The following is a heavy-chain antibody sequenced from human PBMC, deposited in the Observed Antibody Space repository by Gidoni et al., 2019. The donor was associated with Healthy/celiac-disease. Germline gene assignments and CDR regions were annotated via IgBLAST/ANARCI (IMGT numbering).Heavy chain of an antibody. D-gene: IGHD4-17*01. J-gene: IGHJ6*03. V-gene: IGHV4-59*01. CDR2: IYYSGST. CDR1: GGSISSYY. CDR3: ARDGEKAYGDKSGYMDV. Sequence: QVQLQESGPGLVKPSETLSLTCTVSGGSISSYYWSWIRQPPGKGLEWIGYIYYSGSTNYNPSLKSRVTISVDTSKNQFSLKLSSVTAADTAVYYCARDGEKAYGDKSGYMDVWGKGTTVTVSS.